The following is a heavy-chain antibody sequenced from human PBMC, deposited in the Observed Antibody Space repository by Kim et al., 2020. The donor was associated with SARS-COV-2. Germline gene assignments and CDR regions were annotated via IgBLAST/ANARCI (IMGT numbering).Heavy chain of an antibody. Sequence: GGSLRLSCAASGFTVSSNYMSWVRQAPGKGLEWVSVIYSGGSTYYADSVKGRFTISRDNSKNTLYLQMNSLRAEDTAVYYCARDCGYGPTSRNYGMDVWGQGTTVTVSS. V-gene: IGHV3-53*01. CDR2: IYSGGST. J-gene: IGHJ6*02. D-gene: IGHD5-12*01. CDR3: ARDCGYGPTSRNYGMDV. CDR1: GFTVSSNY.